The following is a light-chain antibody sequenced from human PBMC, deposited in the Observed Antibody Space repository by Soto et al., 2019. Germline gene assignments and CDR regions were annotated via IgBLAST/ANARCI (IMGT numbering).Light chain of an antibody. V-gene: IGLV2-18*02. CDR2: EAS. Sequence: QSALTQPPSVSGSPGQSVTISCTGTSTDFVSYNRVSWYQQPPGTAPKLIIYEASNRPSGVPDRFSGSKSGNTASLTISGLQAADEADYYCQSYDSSLSVHYVFGTGTKLTVL. CDR3: QSYDSSLSVHYV. J-gene: IGLJ1*01. CDR1: STDFVSYNR.